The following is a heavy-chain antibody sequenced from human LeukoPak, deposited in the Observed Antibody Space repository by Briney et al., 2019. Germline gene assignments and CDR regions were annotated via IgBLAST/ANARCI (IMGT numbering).Heavy chain of an antibody. CDR1: GFTVSSNY. Sequence: GGSLRLSCAASGFTVSSNYMSWVRQAPGKGLEWVSVIYSGGSTYYADSVKGRFTISRDNSKNTLYLQMNSLRAEDTAVYYCARDCYLRGPRKTYYYDSSGYCSDYWGQGTLVTVSS. V-gene: IGHV3-66*01. CDR2: IYSGGST. D-gene: IGHD3-22*01. J-gene: IGHJ4*02. CDR3: ARDCYLRGPRKTYYYDSSGYCSDY.